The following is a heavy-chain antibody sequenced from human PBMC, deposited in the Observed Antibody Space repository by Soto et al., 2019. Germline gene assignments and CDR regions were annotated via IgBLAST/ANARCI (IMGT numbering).Heavy chain of an antibody. V-gene: IGHV3-53*01. D-gene: IGHD2-21*01. CDR3: ARGFQSSFGY. J-gene: IGHJ4*02. CDR2: IYSGGSR. CDR1: GFTVSNSY. Sequence: PGWSLRLSCAASGFTVSNSYMSWVRQAPGKGLEWVSVIYSGGSRYYADSVKGRFTISRDSSKNTLYLQMNSLRAEDTAVYYCARGFQSSFGYWGQGTLVTASS.